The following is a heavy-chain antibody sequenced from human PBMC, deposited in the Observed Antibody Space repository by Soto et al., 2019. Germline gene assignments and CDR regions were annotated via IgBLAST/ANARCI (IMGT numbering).Heavy chain of an antibody. D-gene: IGHD6-13*01. V-gene: IGHV4-34*01. CDR3: ARSHVRGAAAGSTNHRRLNWFDP. CDR2: INHSGST. J-gene: IGHJ5*02. Sequence: QVQLQQWGAGLLKPSETLSLTCAVYGGSFSGYYWSWIRQPPGKGLEWIGEINHSGSTNYNPSLKSRVTTSVDTSKNQFSLKLSSVTAADTAVYYCARSHVRGAAAGSTNHRRLNWFDPWGQGTLVTVSS. CDR1: GGSFSGYY.